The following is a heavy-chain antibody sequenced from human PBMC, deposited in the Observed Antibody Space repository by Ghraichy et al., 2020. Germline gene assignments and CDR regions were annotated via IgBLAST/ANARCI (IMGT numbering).Heavy chain of an antibody. D-gene: IGHD6-6*01. CDR2: ISGSGGST. CDR1: GFTFSSYA. CDR3: AKYGPDSIAARQGSTVWFDY. J-gene: IGHJ4*02. V-gene: IGHV3-23*01. Sequence: GGSLRLSCAASGFTFSSYAMSWVRQAPGKGLEWVSAISGSGGSTYYADSVKGRFTISRDNSKNTLYLQMNSLRAEDTAVYYCAKYGPDSIAARQGSTVWFDYWGQGTLVTVSS.